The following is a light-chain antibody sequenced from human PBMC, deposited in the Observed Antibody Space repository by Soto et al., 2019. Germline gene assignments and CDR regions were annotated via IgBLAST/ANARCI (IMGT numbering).Light chain of an antibody. Sequence: DIEMTQSPSTLSASVGDRVTITCRASQSISSWLAWYQQKPGKAPTLLLYKASSLESGVPSRFSGSGSGTEFTLTISSLQPDDFASYYCQRYNSYSYTFGQGTKLEIK. J-gene: IGKJ2*01. CDR3: QRYNSYSYT. CDR2: KAS. CDR1: QSISSW. V-gene: IGKV1-5*03.